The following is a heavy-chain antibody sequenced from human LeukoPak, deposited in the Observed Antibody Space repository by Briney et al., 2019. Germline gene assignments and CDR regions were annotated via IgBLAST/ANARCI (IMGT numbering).Heavy chain of an antibody. J-gene: IGHJ5*02. V-gene: IGHV3-20*04. D-gene: IGHD3-10*01. CDR3: ASLDYYGSGSSQP. CDR2: INWNGGST. CDR1: GFTFDDYG. Sequence: GGSLRLSCAASGFTFDDYGMSSVRQAPGKGLEWVSGINWNGGSTGYADSVKGRFTISRDNAKNSLYLQMNSLRAEDTALYYCASLDYYGSGSSQPWGQGTLVTVSS.